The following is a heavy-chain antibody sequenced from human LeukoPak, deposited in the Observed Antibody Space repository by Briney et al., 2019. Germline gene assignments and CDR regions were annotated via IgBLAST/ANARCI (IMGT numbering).Heavy chain of an antibody. J-gene: IGHJ4*02. Sequence: GESLKISCKASGYTFTHQWIGWVRQKSGSGLEWMGIIYHRDSDTRYSPSFQGHVSISADTSINTAYLEWSRLEASDNAIYYCARHSDVIGAIWGQGTLVTVSS. D-gene: IGHD3-10*01. V-gene: IGHV5-51*01. CDR2: IYHRDSDT. CDR1: GYTFTHQW. CDR3: ARHSDVIGAI.